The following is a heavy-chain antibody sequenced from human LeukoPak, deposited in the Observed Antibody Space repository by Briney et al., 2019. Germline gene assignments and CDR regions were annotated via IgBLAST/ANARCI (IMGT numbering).Heavy chain of an antibody. J-gene: IGHJ4*02. Sequence: PGRSLRLSCVASGFTFSSYTLHWVRQAPGKGLEWVAAMSYDGSHKFHADSVKGRFTISRDNSKNTLYLQMNSLRAEDTAIYFCARDVGGYAFDYWGQGTLVTVSS. CDR1: GFTFSSYT. V-gene: IGHV3-30*04. CDR3: ARDVGGYAFDY. CDR2: MSYDGSHK. D-gene: IGHD5-12*01.